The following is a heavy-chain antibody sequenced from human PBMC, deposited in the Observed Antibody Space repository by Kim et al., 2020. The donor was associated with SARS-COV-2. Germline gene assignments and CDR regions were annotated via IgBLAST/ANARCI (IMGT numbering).Heavy chain of an antibody. CDR2: ISGSGDAT. J-gene: IGHJ4*02. CDR1: GFSFSNYA. D-gene: IGHD2-8*01. V-gene: IGHV3-23*01. Sequence: GGSLRLSCAASGFSFSNYAMRWFRQAPGRGLEWVSDISGSGDATYFADSVKGRFTISRDNSKNTLYLQMNSLRAEDKAVYYCARGQNGGMDYWGQGTLVT. CDR3: ARGQNGGMDY.